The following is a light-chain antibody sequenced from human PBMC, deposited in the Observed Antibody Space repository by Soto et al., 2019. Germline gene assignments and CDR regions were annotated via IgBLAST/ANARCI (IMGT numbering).Light chain of an antibody. Sequence: EIVLTQSPVTLSLSPGERATLSCRASQSVTTFLAWYQQKPGQAPRLLIYDASKRATGIPARISGSGSGTDFTLTISSLESEDFAVYYCQQRTNWPLTFGGGTKVEIK. CDR2: DAS. CDR3: QQRTNWPLT. J-gene: IGKJ4*01. V-gene: IGKV3-11*01. CDR1: QSVTTF.